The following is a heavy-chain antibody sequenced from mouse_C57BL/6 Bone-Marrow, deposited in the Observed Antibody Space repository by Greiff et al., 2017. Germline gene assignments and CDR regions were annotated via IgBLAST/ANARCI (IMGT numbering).Heavy chain of an antibody. CDR1: GYTFPSYW. Sequence: QVQLKQPGAELVMPGASVKLSCKASGYTFPSYWMHWVKQRPGQGLEWIVEIDPSDSYTNYNQTFKGKFTLTVDKSSSTAYMQLSSLTSEDSAVLYCGRGDYVDYWCRGTTLTVTS. CDR3: GRGDYVDY. V-gene: IGHV1-69*01. J-gene: IGHJ2*01. CDR2: IDPSDSYT.